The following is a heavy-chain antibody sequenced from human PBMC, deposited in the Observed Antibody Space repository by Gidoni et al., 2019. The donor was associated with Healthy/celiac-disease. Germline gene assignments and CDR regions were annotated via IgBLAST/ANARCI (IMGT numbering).Heavy chain of an antibody. D-gene: IGHD6-13*01. CDR3: ARGSIDGTDAFDI. V-gene: IGHV4-59*01. J-gene: IGHJ3*02. Sequence: QVQLQESGPGLVKPSETLSLTCTVSGGSISSYYWSWIRQPPGKGLEWIGYIYYSGSTNYNPSLKSRVTISVDTSKNQFSLKLSSVTAADTAVYYCARGSIDGTDAFDIWGQGTMVTVSS. CDR2: IYYSGST. CDR1: GGSISSYY.